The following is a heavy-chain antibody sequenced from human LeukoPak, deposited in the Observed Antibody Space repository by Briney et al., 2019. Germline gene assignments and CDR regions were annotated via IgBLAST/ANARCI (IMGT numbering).Heavy chain of an antibody. V-gene: IGHV3-23*01. Sequence: PGGSLRLSCAASGFTFSSYAMSWVRQAPGKGLEWVSAISGSGGSTCYADSVKGRFTISRDNSKNTLYLQMNSLRAEDTAVYYCAKGAYDSSGYYWDYWGQGTLVTVSS. CDR1: GFTFSSYA. CDR2: ISGSGGST. J-gene: IGHJ4*02. D-gene: IGHD3-22*01. CDR3: AKGAYDSSGYYWDY.